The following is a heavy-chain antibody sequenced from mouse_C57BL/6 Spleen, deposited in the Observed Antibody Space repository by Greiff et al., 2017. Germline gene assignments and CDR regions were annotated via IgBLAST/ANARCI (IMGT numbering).Heavy chain of an antibody. CDR3: ARSLYDYDVGDY. D-gene: IGHD2-4*01. CDR2: IYPGDGDT. CDR1: GYAFSSYW. Sequence: VQLQESGAELVKPGASVKISCKASGYAFSSYWMNWVKQRPGKGLEWIGQIYPGDGDTNYNGKFKGKATLTADKSSSTAYMQLSSLTSEDSAVYFCARSLYDYDVGDYWGQGTSVTVSS. J-gene: IGHJ4*01. V-gene: IGHV1-80*01.